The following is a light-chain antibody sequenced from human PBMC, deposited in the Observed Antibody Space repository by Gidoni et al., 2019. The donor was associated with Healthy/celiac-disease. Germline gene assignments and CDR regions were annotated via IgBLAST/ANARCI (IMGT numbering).Light chain of an antibody. CDR3: NSRDSSGNHYV. Sequence: SSELTQDPAVSVALGQTVRITCQGDSLRSYYASWYQQKPGQAPVLVMYGKNNRPSAIPDRFSGSSSGNTASLTITGAQAEDEADYYCNSRDSSGNHYVFGTGTKVXV. J-gene: IGLJ1*01. V-gene: IGLV3-19*01. CDR1: SLRSYY. CDR2: GKN.